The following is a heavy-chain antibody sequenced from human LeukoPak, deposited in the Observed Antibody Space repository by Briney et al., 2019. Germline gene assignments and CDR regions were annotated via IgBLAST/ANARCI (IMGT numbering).Heavy chain of an antibody. CDR2: IIPIFGTA. CDR1: GGTFSSYA. Sequence: SVKVSCKASGGTFSSYAISWVRQAPGQGLEWMGGIIPIFGTANYAQKFQGRVTITTDESTSTAYMELSSLRSEDTAVYYCARALRAADAFDIWGQGTMVTVSS. J-gene: IGHJ3*02. D-gene: IGHD2-15*01. CDR3: ARALRAADAFDI. V-gene: IGHV1-69*05.